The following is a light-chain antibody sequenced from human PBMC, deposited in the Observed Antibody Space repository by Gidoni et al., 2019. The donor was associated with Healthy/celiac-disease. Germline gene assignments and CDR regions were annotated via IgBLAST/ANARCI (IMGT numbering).Light chain of an antibody. J-gene: IGLJ2*01. V-gene: IGLV2-23*01. CDR1: SSDVGSYNL. CDR3: CSYAGSSTPVV. Sequence: QSALTQPAPVSGSPAQSITISCTGTSSDVGSYNLVSWYQQHPGKAPKLMIYEGSKRPSGVSNRFSGSKSGNTASLTISGLQAEDEADYYCCSYAGSSTPVVFGGGTKLTVL. CDR2: EGS.